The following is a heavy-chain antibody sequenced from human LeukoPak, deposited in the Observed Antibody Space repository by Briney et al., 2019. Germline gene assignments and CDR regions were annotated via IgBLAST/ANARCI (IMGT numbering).Heavy chain of an antibody. V-gene: IGHV3-21*01. CDR1: GFTFSSYS. CDR3: VRDGTAPGFYFDL. D-gene: IGHD1/OR15-1a*01. CDR2: ISSSSSYI. J-gene: IGHJ4*01. Sequence: PGGSLRLSCAASGFTFSSYSMNWVRQAPGKGLEWVSSISSSSSYIYYADSVKGRFTISRDNAKNSLYLQMSRLRAEDTAIYYCVRDGTAPGFYFDLWGQGTLVTVSS.